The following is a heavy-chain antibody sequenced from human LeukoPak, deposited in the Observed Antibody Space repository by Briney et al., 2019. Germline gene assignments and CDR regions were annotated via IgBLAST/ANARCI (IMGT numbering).Heavy chain of an antibody. J-gene: IGHJ5*02. CDR1: GYTFTSYY. Sequence: ASVKVSCKASGYTFTSYYMHWVRQAPGQGLEWMGIINPSGGSTSYAQKFQGRVTMTRDMSTSTVYMELSSLRSEDTAVYYCARDHKYCSSTSCFGPYNWFDPWGQGTLVTVSS. CDR3: ARDHKYCSSTSCFGPYNWFDP. V-gene: IGHV1-46*01. CDR2: INPSGGST. D-gene: IGHD2-2*01.